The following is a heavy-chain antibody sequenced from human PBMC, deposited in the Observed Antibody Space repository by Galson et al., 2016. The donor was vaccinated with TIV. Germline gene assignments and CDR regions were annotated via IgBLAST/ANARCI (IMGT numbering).Heavy chain of an antibody. D-gene: IGHD4-17*01. J-gene: IGHJ4*02. CDR3: ARDPRLYGDYSLGYFDY. Sequence: SLRLSCAASGFTFSAYGMHWVRQAPGKGLEWVAVIWFDGSIEYYADSVKGRSTISRDNPKNTLSLQMNSLRAEDTAVYYCARDPRLYGDYSLGYFDYWGQGTLVTVSS. CDR1: GFTFSAYG. CDR2: IWFDGSIE. V-gene: IGHV3-33*01.